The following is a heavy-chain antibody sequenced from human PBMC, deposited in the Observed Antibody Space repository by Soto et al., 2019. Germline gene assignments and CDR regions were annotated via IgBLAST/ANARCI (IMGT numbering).Heavy chain of an antibody. J-gene: IGHJ4*02. V-gene: IGHV1-69*01. D-gene: IGHD2-15*01. CDR2: IIPIFGTA. CDR3: ARDPNCSGGSCYQHFDY. Sequence: QVQLVQSGAEVKKPGSSVKVSCKASGGTFSSYAISWVRQAPGQGLEWMGGIIPIFGTANYAQKFQGRVTITADESTSTAYMELSSLRSEDTDVDYCARDPNCSGGSCYQHFDYWGQGTLVTVSS. CDR1: GGTFSSYA.